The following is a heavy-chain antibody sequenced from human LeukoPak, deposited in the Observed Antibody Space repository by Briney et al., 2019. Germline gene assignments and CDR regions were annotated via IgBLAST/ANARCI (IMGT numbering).Heavy chain of an antibody. J-gene: IGHJ5*02. Sequence: ASVKVSCKASGYTFTGYYMHWVRQAPGQGLEWMGWINPNSGGTNCAQKFQGRVTMTRDTSISTAYMELSRLRSDDTAVYYCARERYYGSGSSENWFDPWGQGTLVTVSS. D-gene: IGHD3-10*01. CDR2: INPNSGGT. CDR1: GYTFTGYY. V-gene: IGHV1-2*02. CDR3: ARERYYGSGSSENWFDP.